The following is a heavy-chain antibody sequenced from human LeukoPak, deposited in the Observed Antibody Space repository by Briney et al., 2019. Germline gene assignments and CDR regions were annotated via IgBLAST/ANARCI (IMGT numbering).Heavy chain of an antibody. CDR1: GFTFSNYW. CDR2: MKEDGGEI. D-gene: IGHD2-2*02. CDR3: ARAPYCSSTSCYTGVGEN. V-gene: IGHV3-7*03. Sequence: GGSLRLSCAASGFTFSNYWMSWVRQAPGKGLEWVANMKEDGGEINYVDSVKGRFTISRDNAKNSLYLQMNSLRAEDTAVYYCARAPYCSSTSCYTGVGENWGQGTLVTASS. J-gene: IGHJ4*02.